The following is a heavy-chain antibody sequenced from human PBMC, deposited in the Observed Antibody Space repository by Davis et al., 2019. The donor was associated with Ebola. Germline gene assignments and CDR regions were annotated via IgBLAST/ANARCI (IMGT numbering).Heavy chain of an antibody. J-gene: IGHJ6*02. CDR1: GYTFTGYY. D-gene: IGHD3-3*01. Sequence: ASVKVSCKASGYTFTGYYMHWVRQAPGQGRGWRGWINPNSGGTNYAQKFQGRVAMTRDTSISTAYMELSRLRSDDTALYYCARSEVSIFEVAPWRMDVWGPGPTVTVS. V-gene: IGHV1-2*02. CDR3: ARSEVSIFEVAPWRMDV. CDR2: INPNSGGT.